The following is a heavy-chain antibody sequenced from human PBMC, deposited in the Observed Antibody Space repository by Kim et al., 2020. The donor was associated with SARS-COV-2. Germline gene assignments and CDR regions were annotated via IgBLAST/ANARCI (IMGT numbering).Heavy chain of an antibody. CDR2: ISSSSSYI. CDR3: ARDIAVAGIRPIDY. D-gene: IGHD6-19*01. Sequence: GGSLRLSCAASGFTFSSYSMNWVRQAPGKGLEWVSSISSSSSYIYYADSVKGRFTISRDNAKNSLYLQMNSLRAEDTAVYYCARDIAVAGIRPIDYWGQGTLVTVSS. V-gene: IGHV3-21*01. J-gene: IGHJ4*02. CDR1: GFTFSSYS.